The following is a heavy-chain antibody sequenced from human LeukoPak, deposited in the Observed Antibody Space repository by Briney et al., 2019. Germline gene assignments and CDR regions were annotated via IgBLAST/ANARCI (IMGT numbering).Heavy chain of an antibody. V-gene: IGHV4-34*01. CDR3: ARGIVALSY. CDR2: INHSGST. CDR1: SGSFSGYY. J-gene: IGHJ4*02. D-gene: IGHD3-22*01. Sequence: PSETLSLTCAVSSGSFSGYYWSWIRQPPGKGLEWIGEINHSGSTNYNPSLKSRVTISVDTSKNQFSLKLSSVTAADTAVYYCARGIVALSYWGQGTLVTVSS.